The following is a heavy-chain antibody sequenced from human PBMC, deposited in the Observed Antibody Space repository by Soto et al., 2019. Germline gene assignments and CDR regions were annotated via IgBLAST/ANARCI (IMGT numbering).Heavy chain of an antibody. J-gene: IGHJ4*02. D-gene: IGHD2-2*01. V-gene: IGHV3-15*01. CDR1: GFTFSNAW. Sequence: GGSLRLSCAASGFTFSNAWMSWVRQAPGKGLEWVGRIKSKTDGGTTDYAAPMKGRFTISRDDSKNTLYLQMNSLKTEDTAVYYCTTDVIVVPAVVTPDYWGQGTLVTVSS. CDR2: IKSKTDGGTT. CDR3: TTDVIVVPAVVTPDY.